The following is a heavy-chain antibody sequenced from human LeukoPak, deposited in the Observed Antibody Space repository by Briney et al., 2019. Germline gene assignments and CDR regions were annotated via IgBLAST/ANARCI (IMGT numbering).Heavy chain of an antibody. CDR2: INYSGST. CDR1: GGSISGYY. D-gene: IGHD6-19*01. CDR3: ARVGSGWLYYFDY. Sequence: SETLSLTCTVSGGSISGYYWSWIRQPPGKGLEWIGYINYSGSTNYSPSLKSRVTISVDTSKNQFSLKLSSVTAADTAVYYCARVGSGWLYYFDYWGQGTLVTVSS. J-gene: IGHJ4*02. V-gene: IGHV4-59*12.